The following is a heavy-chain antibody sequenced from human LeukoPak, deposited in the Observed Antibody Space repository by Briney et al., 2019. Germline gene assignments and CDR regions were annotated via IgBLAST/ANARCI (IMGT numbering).Heavy chain of an antibody. Sequence: SVKVSCKASGGTFSSYAISWVRQAPGQGLEWMGGIIPIFGTANYAQKFQGRVTITADESTSTAYMELSSLRSEDTAVYYCATGGRVATLGGFDYWGQGTLVTVSS. D-gene: IGHD5-12*01. CDR2: IIPIFGTA. CDR3: ATGGRVATLGGFDY. J-gene: IGHJ4*02. CDR1: GGTFSSYA. V-gene: IGHV1-69*13.